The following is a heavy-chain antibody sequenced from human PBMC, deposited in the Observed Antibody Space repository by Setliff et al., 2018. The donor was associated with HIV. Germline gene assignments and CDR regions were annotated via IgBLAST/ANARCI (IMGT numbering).Heavy chain of an antibody. CDR2: IRTKANSYAT. D-gene: IGHD2-2*01. J-gene: IGHJ4*02. CDR1: GFTFSGAE. V-gene: IGHV3-73*01. Sequence: PGESLKISCAASGFTFSGAEIHWVRQASGKGLEWVGRIRTKANSYATVYAASVKGRFTISRDDAKNTAYLQMSSLKTEDTALYYCIPGGSSSIFFPHWGRGTLVTVSS. CDR3: IPGGSSSIFFPH.